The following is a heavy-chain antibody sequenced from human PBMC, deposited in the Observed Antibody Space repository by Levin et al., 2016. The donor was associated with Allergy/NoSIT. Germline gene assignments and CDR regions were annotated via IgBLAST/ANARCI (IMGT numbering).Heavy chain of an antibody. V-gene: IGHV1-69*06. CDR2: IIPIFGTA. CDR3: ARWGRDSSGLGAFDI. Sequence: SVKVSCKASGYTFTSYGISWVRQAPGQGLEWMGGIIPIFGTANYAQKFQGRVTITADKSTSTAYMELSSLRSEDTAVYYCARWGRDSSGLGAFDIWGQGTMVTVSS. D-gene: IGHD3-22*01. CDR1: GYTFTSYG. J-gene: IGHJ3*02.